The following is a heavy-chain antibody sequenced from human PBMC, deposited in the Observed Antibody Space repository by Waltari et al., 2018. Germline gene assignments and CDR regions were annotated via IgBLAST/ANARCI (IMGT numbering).Heavy chain of an antibody. CDR2: IYYSGST. D-gene: IGHD3-22*01. CDR1: GGSISSYY. Sequence: QVQLQESGPGLVKPSETLSLTCTVSGGSISSYYWSWIRQPPGKGLEWIGYIYYSGSTNYNPSLKSRVTISVDTSKNQFSLKLSSVTAADTAVYYCARELHYYDSSGYYYYYMDVWGKGTTVTVSS. J-gene: IGHJ6*03. V-gene: IGHV4-59*01. CDR3: ARELHYYDSSGYYYYYMDV.